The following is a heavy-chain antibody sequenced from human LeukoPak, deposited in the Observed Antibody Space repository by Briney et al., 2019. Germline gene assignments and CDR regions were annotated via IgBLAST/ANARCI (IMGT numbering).Heavy chain of an antibody. Sequence: GGSLRLSCAASGFTFGSYGMSWVRQAPGKGLEWVSFITPNADRTSYADSVEGRFTISRDNPRNTLYLQMNSLRAEDTAVYYCAKRCGGDCQGDFDYWGQGSLVTVSS. V-gene: IGHV3-23*01. CDR3: AKRCGGDCQGDFDY. CDR2: ITPNADRT. D-gene: IGHD2-21*02. J-gene: IGHJ4*02. CDR1: GFTFGSYG.